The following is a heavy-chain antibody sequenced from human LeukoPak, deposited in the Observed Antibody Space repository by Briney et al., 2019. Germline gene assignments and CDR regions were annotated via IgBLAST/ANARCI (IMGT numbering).Heavy chain of an antibody. D-gene: IGHD4-17*01. CDR3: ARQPKYGDYVFDY. CDR1: GGSFSGYY. V-gene: IGHV4-59*08. J-gene: IGHJ4*02. CDR2: IYYSGST. Sequence: SETLSLTCAVYGGSFSGYYWSWIRQPPGKGLEWIGYIYYSGSTNYNPSLKSRVTISVDTSKNQFSLKLSSVTAADTAVYYCARQPKYGDYVFDYWGQGTLVTVSS.